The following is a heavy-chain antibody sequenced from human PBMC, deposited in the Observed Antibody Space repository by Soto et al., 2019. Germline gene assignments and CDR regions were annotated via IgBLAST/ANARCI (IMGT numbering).Heavy chain of an antibody. CDR1: GDSVNSGGYY. CDR3: ARDGYDGSGSPYPAY. J-gene: IGHJ4*02. D-gene: IGHD3-10*01. V-gene: IGHV4-61*08. CDR2: VYYIGST. Sequence: SETLSLTCTVSGDSVNSGGYYWSWIRQHPGKGLEWLGYVYYIGSTDYNPSLKSRVTISVDTSKRQFSLRLTSVTAADTAVYYCARDGYDGSGSPYPAYWGPGTQVTVSS.